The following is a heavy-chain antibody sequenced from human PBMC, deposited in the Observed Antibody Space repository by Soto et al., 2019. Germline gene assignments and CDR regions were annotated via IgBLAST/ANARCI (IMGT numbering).Heavy chain of an antibody. CDR3: ARDETGSYYGY. Sequence: VASVKVSCKASGYTFTTYAIHWVRQAPGQRLEWLGWINTGKGNTMYSQKFRGRVTITRDTSAPTAYMELSSLGSDDTAVYYCARDETGSYYGYWGQGTLVTVSS. CDR2: INTGKGNT. CDR1: GYTFTTYA. J-gene: IGHJ4*02. V-gene: IGHV1-3*04. D-gene: IGHD1-26*01.